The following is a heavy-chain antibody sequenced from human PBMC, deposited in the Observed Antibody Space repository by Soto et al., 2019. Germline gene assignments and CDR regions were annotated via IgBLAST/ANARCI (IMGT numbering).Heavy chain of an antibody. D-gene: IGHD3-10*01. J-gene: IGHJ5*02. CDR1: GGSSSGYY. CDR2: INHSGST. V-gene: IGHV4-34*01. Sequence: QVQLQQWGAGLLKPSETLSLTCAVYGGSSSGYYWSWIRQPPGKGLEWIGEINHSGSTNYNPSLKSRVTISVDTSKNQFSLKLSSVTAADTAVYYCARGGGYYGSGTAFDPWGQGTLVTVSS. CDR3: ARGGGYYGSGTAFDP.